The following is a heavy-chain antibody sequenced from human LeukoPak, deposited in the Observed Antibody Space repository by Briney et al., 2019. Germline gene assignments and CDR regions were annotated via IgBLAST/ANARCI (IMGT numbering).Heavy chain of an antibody. CDR3: ARAFNFWLDY. J-gene: IGHJ4*02. Sequence: SETLSLTCAVYGGSFSGYYWSWIRQPPGKGLEWIGEINHSGSTNYNPSLKSRVTISVDTSKNQFSLKLSSVTAADTAVYYCARAFNFWLDYWGQGTLVTVSS. CDR1: GGSFSGYY. D-gene: IGHD3-3*01. CDR2: INHSGST. V-gene: IGHV4-34*01.